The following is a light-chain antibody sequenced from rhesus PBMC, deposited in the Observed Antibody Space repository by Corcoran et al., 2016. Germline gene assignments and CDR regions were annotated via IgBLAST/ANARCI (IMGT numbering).Light chain of an antibody. V-gene: IGKV3-24*04. Sequence: ETVVTQSPATLSLSPGERATLSCRASQSVGSYLAWYQQKPGQAPRLLIYGASSRAPGIPDRFSGSGSGTDFTLTISSLQPADFATYYCQQHNSYPPYSFGQGTKVEIK. CDR3: QQHNSYPPYS. CDR2: GAS. CDR1: QSVGSY. J-gene: IGKJ2*01.